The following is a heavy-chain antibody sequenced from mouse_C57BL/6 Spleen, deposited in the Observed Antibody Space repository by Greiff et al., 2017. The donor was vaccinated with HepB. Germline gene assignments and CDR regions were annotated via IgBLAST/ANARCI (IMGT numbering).Heavy chain of an antibody. V-gene: IGHV1-72*01. J-gene: IGHJ1*03. CDR1: GYTFTSYW. CDR2: FDPNSGGT. CDR3: ARDYGYDLDWYFDV. D-gene: IGHD2-2*01. Sequence: QVQLQQPGAELVKPGASVKLSCKASGYTFTSYWMHWVKQRPGRGLEWIGRFDPNSGGTKYNEKFKSKATLTVDKPSSTSYMQLSILTSENSAVYYYARDYGYDLDWYFDVWGTGTTVTVSS.